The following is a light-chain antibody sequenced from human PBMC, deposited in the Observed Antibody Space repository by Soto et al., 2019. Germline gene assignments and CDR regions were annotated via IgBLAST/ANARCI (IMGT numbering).Light chain of an antibody. CDR1: QSVSSN. Sequence: EIVMTQSPASLSVSPGERATLSCTASQSVSSNLAWYQQKPGQAPRLLIYGASTRATDIPARFSGSGSGTEFTLTISSLQSEDFAVYYCQQYNNWPRTFGQGTKLEIK. CDR3: QQYNNWPRT. V-gene: IGKV3-15*01. CDR2: GAS. J-gene: IGKJ2*01.